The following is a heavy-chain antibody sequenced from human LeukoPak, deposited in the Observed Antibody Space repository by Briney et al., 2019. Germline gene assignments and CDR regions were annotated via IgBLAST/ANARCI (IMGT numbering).Heavy chain of an antibody. V-gene: IGHV3-23*01. CDR1: GFSFSSYA. D-gene: IGHD3-16*01. CDR2: ISGSDGCT. J-gene: IGHJ4*02. Sequence: PGGSLRLSCAASGFSFSSYAMSWVRQAPGKGLEWVSGISGSDGCTYYADSVKGRFTISRDNSKNTLYLQMNSLRAEDMAVYYCAKDGGQGADYWGQGTLVSVSS. CDR3: AKDGGQGADY.